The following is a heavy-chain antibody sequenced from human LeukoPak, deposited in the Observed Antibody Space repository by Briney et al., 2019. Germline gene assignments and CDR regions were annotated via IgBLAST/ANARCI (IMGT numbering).Heavy chain of an antibody. CDR2: IYYSGTA. CDR1: GGSISSYY. V-gene: IGHV4-59*06. D-gene: IGHD4-17*01. J-gene: IGHJ4*02. CDR3: ARFSNDHGVKFDY. Sequence: PSETLSLTCTVSGGSISSYYWSWVRQHPEKGLEWIGYIYYSGTAYYNPSLKSRVTMSVDTSKNQFSLKLDSVTAADTAVYYCARFSNDHGVKFDYWGQGTLVTVSS.